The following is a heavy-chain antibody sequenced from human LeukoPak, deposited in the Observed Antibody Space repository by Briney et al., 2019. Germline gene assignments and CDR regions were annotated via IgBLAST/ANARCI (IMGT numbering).Heavy chain of an antibody. CDR2: IIPIFGTA. CDR3: ARLSDPSKSPGPLDI. V-gene: IGHV1-69*13. D-gene: IGHD4-11*01. CDR1: GDTFNSVA. J-gene: IGHJ6*04. Sequence: SVKVSCKASGDTFNSVALSWVRLAPGQGLEWIGGIIPIFGTANYAQRFLGRVTITSDESTSTAYMEINSLTSEDTAVYYCARLSDPSKSPGPLDIWGKGTTVTVSS.